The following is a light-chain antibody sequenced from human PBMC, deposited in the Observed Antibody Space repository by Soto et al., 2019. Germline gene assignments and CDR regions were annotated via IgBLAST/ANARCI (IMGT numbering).Light chain of an antibody. CDR1: SSDVGSYNL. V-gene: IGLV2-23*01. CDR3: CSYAGSSTWV. J-gene: IGLJ3*02. CDR2: KGS. Sequence: QSVLTQPASVSGSPGQSVTISCTGTSSDVGSYNLVSWYQQHPGKAPKLMIYKGSKRPSGVSNRFSGSKSGNTASLTISGRQAEDEADYYCCSYAGSSTWVFGGGTKLTVL.